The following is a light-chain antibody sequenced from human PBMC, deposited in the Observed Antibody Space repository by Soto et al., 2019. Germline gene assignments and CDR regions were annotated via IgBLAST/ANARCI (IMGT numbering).Light chain of an antibody. CDR2: DAS. V-gene: IGKV1D-13*01. CDR3: QQFGNFPLT. Sequence: AVQLTQSPASLSASVGARVTITCRASQGISSALAWYQQRSGKGVRLLIYDASNLESGVPSRFSGSGSGTDFTLTVSSLQPEDFATYYCQQFGNFPLTFGGGTKVEI. CDR1: QGISSA. J-gene: IGKJ4*01.